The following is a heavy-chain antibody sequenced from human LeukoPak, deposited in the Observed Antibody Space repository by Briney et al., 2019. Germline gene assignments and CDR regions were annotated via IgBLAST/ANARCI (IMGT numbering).Heavy chain of an antibody. CDR1: GFTFRNYA. V-gene: IGHV3-23*01. Sequence: GGSLRLSCTASGFTFRNYAMSWVRQAPGKGLEWVSAISGGAGHTYDADSVKGRFTISRDNSRSTLFLQMNNVRGDDTAVYYCAKDRGGIVVGPTAGFDYWGQGTLVTVSS. CDR3: AKDRGGIVVGPTAGFDY. D-gene: IGHD2-21*01. J-gene: IGHJ4*02. CDR2: ISGGAGHT.